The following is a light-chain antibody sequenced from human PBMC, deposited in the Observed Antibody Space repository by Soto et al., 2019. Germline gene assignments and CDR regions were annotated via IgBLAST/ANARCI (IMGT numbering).Light chain of an antibody. CDR3: HQSNSFPWT. CDR2: TAS. J-gene: IGKJ1*01. Sequence: DIQMTQSPSSVSASVGDRVTITCRASQGISNWLVWYQQRPGKAPKLLIYTASTLQGGVPSRYSGSGSGTDFTLTISNLQPEDSATYFCHQSNSFPWTFGQGTKVEIK. CDR1: QGISNW. V-gene: IGKV1-12*02.